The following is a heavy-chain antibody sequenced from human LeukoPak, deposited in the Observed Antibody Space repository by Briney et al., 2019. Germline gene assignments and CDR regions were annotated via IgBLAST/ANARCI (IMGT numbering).Heavy chain of an antibody. V-gene: IGHV4-30-2*01. CDR1: GGSISSGGYS. Sequence: PSETLPLTCAVSGGSISSGGYSWSWIRQPPGKGLEWIGYIYHSGSTYYNPSLKSRVTISVDRSKNQFSLKLSSVTAADTAVYYCARRCPRRWLQLSFFDYWGQGTLVTVSS. CDR2: IYHSGST. CDR3: ARRCPRRWLQLSFFDY. D-gene: IGHD5-24*01. J-gene: IGHJ4*02.